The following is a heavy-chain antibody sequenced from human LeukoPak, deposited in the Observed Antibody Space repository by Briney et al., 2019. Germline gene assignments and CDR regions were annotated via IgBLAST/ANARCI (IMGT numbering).Heavy chain of an antibody. D-gene: IGHD1-1*01. CDR1: GYSFSNSW. J-gene: IGHJ1*01. CDR3: AREGQLGLDN. Sequence: GESLKISCKGSGYSFSNSWIGWVRQMPGKGLEWMGWITLHSGDTHYAQKYQGRLTMTSDTSISTGYMELSRLQFDDTAVYYCAREGQLGLDNWGQGTLVTVSS. V-gene: IGHV1-2*02. CDR2: ITLHSGDT.